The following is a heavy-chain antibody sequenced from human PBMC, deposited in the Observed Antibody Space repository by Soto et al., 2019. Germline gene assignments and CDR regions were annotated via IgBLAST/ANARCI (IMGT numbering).Heavy chain of an antibody. Sequence: PSETLSLTCTVSGGSISSGDYYWSWIRQPPGKGLEWIGYIYYSGSTYYNPSLKSRVTISVDTSKNQFSLKLSSVTAADTAVYYCARDGGHYDYDSSGSPYYFDYWGQGTLVTVSS. CDR2: IYYSGST. D-gene: IGHD3-22*01. CDR1: GGSISSGDYY. CDR3: ARDGGHYDYDSSGSPYYFDY. V-gene: IGHV4-30-4*01. J-gene: IGHJ4*02.